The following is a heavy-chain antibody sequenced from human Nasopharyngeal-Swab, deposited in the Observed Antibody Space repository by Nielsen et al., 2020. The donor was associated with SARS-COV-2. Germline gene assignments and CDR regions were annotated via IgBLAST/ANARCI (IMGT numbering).Heavy chain of an antibody. D-gene: IGHD5-18*01. Sequence: GESLKISCAASGFTFSIYGMHWVRQAPGKGLEWVAVISYDGSNKYYADSVKGRFTISRDNSKNTLYLQMNSLRAEDTAVYYCAKDWGYKSDYYYYMDVWGKGTTVTVSS. V-gene: IGHV3-30*18. CDR3: AKDWGYKSDYYYYMDV. J-gene: IGHJ6*03. CDR1: GFTFSIYG. CDR2: ISYDGSNK.